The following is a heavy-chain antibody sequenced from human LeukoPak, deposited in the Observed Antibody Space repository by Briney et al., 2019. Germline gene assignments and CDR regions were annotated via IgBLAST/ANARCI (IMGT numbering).Heavy chain of an antibody. Sequence: GGSLRLSCAASGFIFDDYGMSWVRQAPGKGLVWVSRVNNDGSSTIYADSVKGRFTISRDNAENTLYLQMHSLRAEDTAMYYCLCSGSGHYYFDYWGQGTLVTVSS. D-gene: IGHD3-10*02. V-gene: IGHV3-74*01. J-gene: IGHJ4*02. CDR2: VNNDGSST. CDR1: GFIFDDYG. CDR3: LCSGSGHYYFDY.